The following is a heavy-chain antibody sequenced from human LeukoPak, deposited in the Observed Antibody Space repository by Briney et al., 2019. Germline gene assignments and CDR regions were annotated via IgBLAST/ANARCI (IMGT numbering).Heavy chain of an antibody. CDR2: IYYSGST. CDR1: GGSISSSSYY. D-gene: IGHD3-10*01. J-gene: IGHJ3*02. Sequence: SETLSLTCTVSGGSISSSSYYWGWIRQPPGKGLEWIGSIYYSGSTYYNPSLKSRVTISVDTSKNQFSLKLSSVTAADTAVYYCARDKGVIDAFDIWGQGTMVTVSS. CDR3: ARDKGVIDAFDI. V-gene: IGHV4-39*07.